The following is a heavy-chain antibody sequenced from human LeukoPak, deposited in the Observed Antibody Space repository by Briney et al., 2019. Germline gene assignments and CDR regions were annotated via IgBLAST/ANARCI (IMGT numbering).Heavy chain of an antibody. CDR1: GFTFSSYS. Sequence: PGGSLRLSCAASGFTFSSYSMNWVRQAPGKGLEWVSSIGSSSSYIYYADSVKGRFTISRDNAKNSLYLQMNSLRAEDTAVYYCARLAAQDAFDIWGQGTMVTVSS. J-gene: IGHJ3*02. CDR2: IGSSSSYI. V-gene: IGHV3-21*01. D-gene: IGHD6-25*01. CDR3: ARLAAQDAFDI.